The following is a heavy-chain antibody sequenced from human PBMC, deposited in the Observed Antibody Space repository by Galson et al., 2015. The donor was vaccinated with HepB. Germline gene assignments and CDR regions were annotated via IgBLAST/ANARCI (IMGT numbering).Heavy chain of an antibody. D-gene: IGHD3-10*01. CDR2: ISAYNGNT. J-gene: IGHJ4*02. CDR3: AREGDTYYYGSAGFDY. V-gene: IGHV1-18*04. CDR1: GYTFTSYG. Sequence: SVKVSCKTSGYTFTSYGISWVRQAPGQGLEWMGWISAYNGNTNYAQKLQGRVTMTTDTSTSTAYMELRSLRSDDTAVYYCAREGDTYYYGSAGFDYWGQGTLVTVSS.